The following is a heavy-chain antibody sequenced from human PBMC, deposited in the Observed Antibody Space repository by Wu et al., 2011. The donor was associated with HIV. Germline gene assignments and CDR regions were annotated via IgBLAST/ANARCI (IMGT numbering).Heavy chain of an antibody. CDR2: LDPEDGET. CDR3: VRVSYYYDGSGYNDAFDI. Sequence: EVQLVQSGAEVKKPGATVKISCKVSGYTFVDYYLHWVQQAPGKGLEWMGFLDPEDGETIYAEEFQGRVTISTNTSITTAYMEVRRLGSEDTALYYCVRVSYYYDGSGYNDAFDIWAKGQWSPSLQ. V-gene: IGHV1-69-2*01. J-gene: IGHJ3*02. D-gene: IGHD3-22*01. CDR1: GYTFVDYY.